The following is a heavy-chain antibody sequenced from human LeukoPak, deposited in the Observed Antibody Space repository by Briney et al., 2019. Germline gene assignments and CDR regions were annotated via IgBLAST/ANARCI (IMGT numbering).Heavy chain of an antibody. Sequence: ASVKVSCKASGYAFTSYGISWVRQAPGQGLEWMGWISAYNGNTNYAQKLQGRVTMTTDTSTSTAYMELRSLRSDDTAVYYCARDTRYSGYHDAFDIWGQGTMVTVSS. J-gene: IGHJ3*02. CDR1: GYAFTSYG. V-gene: IGHV1-18*01. D-gene: IGHD5-12*01. CDR2: ISAYNGNT. CDR3: ARDTRYSGYHDAFDI.